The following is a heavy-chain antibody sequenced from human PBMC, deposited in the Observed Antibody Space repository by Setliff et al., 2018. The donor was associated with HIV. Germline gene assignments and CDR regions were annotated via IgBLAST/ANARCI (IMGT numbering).Heavy chain of an antibody. V-gene: IGHV3-30*03. CDR3: ARGHRTRDAFDV. Sequence: GGSLRLSCAASGITFSTNAMHWVRPVPGKGLQLVAVIAPDGGTQYYADSVLGRFTISRDNSKNTPDLQMNSLGVDDTAIYYCARGHRTRDAFDVWGQGTMVTVSS. D-gene: IGHD2-2*01. J-gene: IGHJ3*01. CDR1: GITFSTNA. CDR2: IAPDGGTQ.